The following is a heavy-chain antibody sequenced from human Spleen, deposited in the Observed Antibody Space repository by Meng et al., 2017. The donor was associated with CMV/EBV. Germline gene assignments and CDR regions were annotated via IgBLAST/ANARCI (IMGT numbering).Heavy chain of an antibody. CDR3: ARERSGYYYYFDS. Sequence: CVASGFSFNTFRMDWVRQAPGKGLEWVSSISSSTNAIYYADSLKGRFTVSRDNAKNSLYLQMDSLRAEDTAVYYCARERSGYYYYFDSWGQGTLVTVS. V-gene: IGHV3-21*01. J-gene: IGHJ4*02. CDR1: GFSFNTFR. CDR2: ISSSTNAI. D-gene: IGHD3-22*01.